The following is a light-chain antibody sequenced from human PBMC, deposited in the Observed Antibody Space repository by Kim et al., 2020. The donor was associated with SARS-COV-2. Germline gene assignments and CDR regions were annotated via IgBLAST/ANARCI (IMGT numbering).Light chain of an antibody. CDR3: QQYNTFPWT. CDR2: DAS. V-gene: IGKV1D-8*02. CDR1: QGIKNH. Sequence: AATGNRGRINWRESQGIKNHVAWDQQKPGKAPQLLIYDASTLQSGGPSRFSGSGSETDFTLTISWLQSEDFATYYCQQYNTFPWTFGQGTKVDIK. J-gene: IGKJ1*01.